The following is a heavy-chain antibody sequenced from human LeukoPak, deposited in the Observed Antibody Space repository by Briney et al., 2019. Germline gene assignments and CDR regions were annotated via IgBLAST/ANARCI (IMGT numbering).Heavy chain of an antibody. V-gene: IGHV4-4*07. Sequence: SETLSLTCTVSGYSISSGYYWGWIRQPAGKGLEWIGRIYTSGSTNYNPSLKSRVTMSVDTSKNQFSLKLSSVTAADTAVYYCAREYGISGSYYYWSQGTLVTVSS. CDR3: AREYGISGSYYY. J-gene: IGHJ4*02. CDR2: IYTSGST. D-gene: IGHD1-26*01. CDR1: GYSISSGYY.